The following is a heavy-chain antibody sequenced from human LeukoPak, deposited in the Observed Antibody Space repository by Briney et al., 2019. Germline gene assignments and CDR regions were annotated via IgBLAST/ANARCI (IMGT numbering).Heavy chain of an antibody. Sequence: GGSLRLSFSASGFTFEDYGMSWVRQAPGKGLELVSGINWNGGSTGDADSVNGRVTISRDNAKNSLYLQMKRPRAEETAVYYCARDTNTYYDSSGYKDALDIWGPGTMVTVSS. J-gene: IGHJ3*02. CDR2: INWNGGST. CDR3: ARDTNTYYDSSGYKDALDI. V-gene: IGHV3-20*03. D-gene: IGHD3-22*01. CDR1: GFTFEDYG.